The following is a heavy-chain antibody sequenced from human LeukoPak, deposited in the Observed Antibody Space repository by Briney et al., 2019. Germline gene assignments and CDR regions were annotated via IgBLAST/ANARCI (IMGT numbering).Heavy chain of an antibody. Sequence: GGSLRLSCAASGFTVSSNYMSWVRQAPGKGLEWVSVIYSGGSTYYADSVKGRFTISRDNSKNTLFLQMNSLRVDDTAIYYCAKGVLRSCTGASCYYFDYWGQGSPVTVSS. J-gene: IGHJ4*02. D-gene: IGHD2-15*01. CDR2: IYSGGST. V-gene: IGHV3-53*01. CDR1: GFTVSSNY. CDR3: AKGVLRSCTGASCYYFDY.